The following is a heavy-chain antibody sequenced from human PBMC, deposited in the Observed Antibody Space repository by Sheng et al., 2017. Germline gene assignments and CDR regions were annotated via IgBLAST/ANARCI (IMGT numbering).Heavy chain of an antibody. D-gene: IGHD3-3*01. Sequence: QVQLQESGPGLVKPFTDPCPSPALSLMTPSAVVITTGAGSARPQGRAWNGLGTSIILGAPTYNPSLMSRLXMSVDTSKNQFSLTLNSVTAADTAVYYCARLRFLEWWVMDVWGKGTTVTVSS. V-gene: IGHV4-30-4*08. J-gene: IGHJ6*03. CDR3: ARLRFLEWWVMDV. CDR1: MTPSAVVITT. CDR2: SIILGAP.